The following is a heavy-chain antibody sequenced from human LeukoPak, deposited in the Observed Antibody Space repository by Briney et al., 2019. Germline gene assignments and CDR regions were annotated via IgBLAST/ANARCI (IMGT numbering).Heavy chain of an antibody. CDR2: IDNDGRKI. CDR3: AREWLNSGSLTEY. D-gene: IGHD1-26*01. Sequence: GGSLRLSCAASGFTFRDYWMHWVRQAPGKGLVLVSRIDNDGRKITYADSVKGRFTISRDNAKNTLYLQLNSLRADDTAVYYCAREWLNSGSLTEYWGQGALVTVSS. J-gene: IGHJ4*02. CDR1: GFTFRDYW. V-gene: IGHV3-74*01.